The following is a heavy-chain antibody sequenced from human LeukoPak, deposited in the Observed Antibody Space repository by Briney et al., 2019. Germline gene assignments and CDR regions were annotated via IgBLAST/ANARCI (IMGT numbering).Heavy chain of an antibody. CDR2: MNPNSGNT. V-gene: IGHV1-8*01. CDR3: ARGRRSRGYSGYDYSYYFDY. J-gene: IGHJ4*02. D-gene: IGHD5-12*01. Sequence: ASVKVSCKASGYTFTSYDINWVRQATGQGLEWMGWMNPNSGNTGYAQKFQGRVTMTRNTSISTAYMELSSLRSEDTAVYYCARGRRSRGYSGYDYSYYFDYWGQGTLVTVSS. CDR1: GYTFTSYD.